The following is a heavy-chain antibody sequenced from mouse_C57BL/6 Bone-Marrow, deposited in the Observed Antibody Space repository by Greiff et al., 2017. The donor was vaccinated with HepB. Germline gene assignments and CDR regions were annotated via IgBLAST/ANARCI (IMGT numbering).Heavy chain of an antibody. CDR2: IDPSDSYT. V-gene: IGHV1-50*01. Sequence: QVQLQQSGPELVKPGASVKISCKASGHAFSSSWMNWVKQRPGKGLEWIGEIDPSDSYTNYNQKFKGKATLTVDTSSSTAYMQLSSLTSEDSAVYYCATYYGSPWYFDVWGTGTTVTVSS. D-gene: IGHD1-1*01. CDR3: ATYYGSPWYFDV. CDR1: GHAFSSSW. J-gene: IGHJ1*03.